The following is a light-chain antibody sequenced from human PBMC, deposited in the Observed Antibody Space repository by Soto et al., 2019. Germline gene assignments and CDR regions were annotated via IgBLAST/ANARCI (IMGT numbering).Light chain of an antibody. CDR3: QQRDSWTIP. Sequence: IVLRQSPSTLSVSTGEIATLSCRASQSVDSYLVWYQKKXGQDPRXXIFGASNRATGIPARFSGIVSGTDFNLTINRLEPDDCAVYECQQRDSWTIPFGRRTRLEIK. V-gene: IGKV3-11*01. J-gene: IGKJ5*01. CDR1: QSVDSY. CDR2: GAS.